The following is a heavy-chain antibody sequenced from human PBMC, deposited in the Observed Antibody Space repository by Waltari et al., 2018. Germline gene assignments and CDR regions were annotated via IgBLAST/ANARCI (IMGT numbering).Heavy chain of an antibody. CDR3: ARVRSSGSYYYFDY. J-gene: IGHJ4*02. CDR1: GDSGDSYW. Sequence: QVHLQESGPGLVKPSETLSLPCPVSGDSGDSYWWSWIRQPPGNGLEWSGYIYNRGGTNYNPSLLSRATISVDTSKNFFSLSVTSVTAADTAVYYCARVRSSGSYYYFDYWGQGILVTVSS. CDR2: IYNRGGT. V-gene: IGHV4-59*02. D-gene: IGHD1-26*01.